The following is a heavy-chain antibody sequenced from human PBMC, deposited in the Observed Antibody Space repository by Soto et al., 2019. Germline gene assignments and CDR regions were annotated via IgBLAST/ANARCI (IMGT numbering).Heavy chain of an antibody. V-gene: IGHV4-34*09. CDR3: TRAGPIASYFYGMDV. D-gene: IGHD2-21*01. CDR2: INHSGST. Sequence: SETLSLTCAVYGGSFSGYYWSWIRQPPGKGLEWIGEINHSGSTNYNPSLKSRITMSVDTSKNQFSLNLNSMTAADTAVYYCTRAGPIASYFYGMDVWGRGTTVTVSS. J-gene: IGHJ6*02. CDR1: GGSFSGYY.